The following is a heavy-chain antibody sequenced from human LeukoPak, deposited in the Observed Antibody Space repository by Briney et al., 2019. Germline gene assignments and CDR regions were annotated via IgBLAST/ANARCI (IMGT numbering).Heavy chain of an antibody. CDR3: ARTNLYDVLTGFFDY. J-gene: IGHJ4*02. CDR2: IYYSGNT. CDR1: GVSISNDDYY. D-gene: IGHD3-9*01. Sequence: PSETLSLTCTVSGVSISNDDYYWNWIRQSPGKGLEWIGYIYYSGNTYFNPSLKSRVSFSLDTSKNQFSLNLTSVTAADTAVYFCARTNLYDVLTGFFDYWGQGSLVTVSS. V-gene: IGHV4-30-4*01.